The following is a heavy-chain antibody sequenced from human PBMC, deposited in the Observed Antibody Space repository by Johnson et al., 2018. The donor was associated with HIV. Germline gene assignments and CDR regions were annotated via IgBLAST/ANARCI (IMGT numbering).Heavy chain of an antibody. Sequence: VQLVESGGGVVQPGGSLRLSCAASGFTFSSYGMHWVRQAPGKGLEWVSAISGSGGSTYYADSVKGRFTISRDNSKNTLYLQMNSLRAEDTALYYCAKGLYSSGWANDAFDIWGQGTMVTVSS. J-gene: IGHJ3*02. D-gene: IGHD6-19*01. CDR3: AKGLYSSGWANDAFDI. V-gene: IGHV3-23*04. CDR2: ISGSGGST. CDR1: GFTFSSYG.